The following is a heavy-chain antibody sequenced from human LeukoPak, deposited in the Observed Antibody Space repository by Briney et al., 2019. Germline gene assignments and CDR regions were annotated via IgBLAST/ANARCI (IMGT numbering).Heavy chain of an antibody. D-gene: IGHD6-19*01. V-gene: IGHV6-1*01. CDR3: ARDFGTTGWHTFDY. Sequence: SQTLSLTCVVSGDRVSSKNGAWNWIRQSPSRDLEWLGRTYYRSKRYNDYAESMEGRMTISQDTSKNQYSLHLNSVTPDDTAVYYCARDFGTTGWHTFDYWGQGTLVTVSS. J-gene: IGHJ4*02. CDR1: GDRVSSKNGA. CDR2: TYYRSKRYN.